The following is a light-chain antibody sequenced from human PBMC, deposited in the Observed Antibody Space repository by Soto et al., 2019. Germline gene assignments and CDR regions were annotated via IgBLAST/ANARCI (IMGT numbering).Light chain of an antibody. CDR1: QSIGRW. CDR3: QQLLSYPIT. V-gene: IGKV1-9*01. CDR2: AAS. Sequence: DIQMTQSPSPLSASVGDTVAVTCRASQSIGRWLAWYQQKPGKAPKLLIYAASTLQSGVPLRFSGSGSGTSFTLTISSLQPEDFATYYCQQLLSYPITFGQGTRLEIK. J-gene: IGKJ5*01.